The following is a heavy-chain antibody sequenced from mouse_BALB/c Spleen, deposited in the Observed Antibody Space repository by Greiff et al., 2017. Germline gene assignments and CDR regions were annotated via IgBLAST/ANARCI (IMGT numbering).Heavy chain of an antibody. D-gene: IGHD1-1*01. Sequence: EVKLVESGGGLVKPGGSLKLSCAASGFAFSSYDMSWVRQTPEKRLEWVAYISSGGGSTYYPDTVKGRFTISRDNAKNTLYLQMSSLKSEDTAMYYCARLVGAMDYWGQGTSVTVSS. CDR3: ARLVGAMDY. CDR2: ISSGGGST. J-gene: IGHJ4*01. V-gene: IGHV5-12-1*01. CDR1: GFAFSSYD.